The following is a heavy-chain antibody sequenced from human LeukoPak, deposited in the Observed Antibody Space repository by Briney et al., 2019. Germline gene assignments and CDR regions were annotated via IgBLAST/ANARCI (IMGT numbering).Heavy chain of an antibody. D-gene: IGHD3-10*01. Sequence: PSETLSLTCAVYGGSFSGYYWSWIRQPPGKGLEWIGEINHSGSTNYNPSLKSRVTISADTSKNQFSLKLSSVTAADTAVYYCAKSRGSGSYFDSWGQGTLVTVSS. CDR3: AKSRGSGSYFDS. V-gene: IGHV4-34*01. CDR1: GGSFSGYY. J-gene: IGHJ4*02. CDR2: INHSGST.